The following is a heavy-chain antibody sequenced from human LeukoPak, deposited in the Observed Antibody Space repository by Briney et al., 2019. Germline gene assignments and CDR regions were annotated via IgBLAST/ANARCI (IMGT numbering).Heavy chain of an antibody. J-gene: IGHJ4*02. CDR1: GFTFSSYS. V-gene: IGHV3-21*04. CDR2: ISSSSSYI. CDR3: VKDQRAVSGTLVFDS. D-gene: IGHD6-19*01. Sequence: GGSLRLFCAASGFTFSSYSMNWVRQAPGKGLEWVSSISSSSSYIYYADSVKGRFTISRDNSQNSLYLQMDSLRNEDTALYYCVKDQRAVSGTLVFDSWGQGTLVTVSS.